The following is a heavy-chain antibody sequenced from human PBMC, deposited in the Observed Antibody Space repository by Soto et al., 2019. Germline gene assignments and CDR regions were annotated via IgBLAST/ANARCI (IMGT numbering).Heavy chain of an antibody. J-gene: IGHJ5*02. Sequence: PGWSLRLSCAPSVFTFISYSMNWVRQAPGKGLEWVSSISSSSSYIYYADSVKGRFTISRDNAKNSLYLQMNSLRAEDTAVYYCARGPTSIAAAGTRWGDWFDPWGQGTLVTAPQ. V-gene: IGHV3-21*01. CDR1: VFTFISYS. CDR2: ISSSSSYI. D-gene: IGHD6-13*01. CDR3: ARGPTSIAAAGTRWGDWFDP.